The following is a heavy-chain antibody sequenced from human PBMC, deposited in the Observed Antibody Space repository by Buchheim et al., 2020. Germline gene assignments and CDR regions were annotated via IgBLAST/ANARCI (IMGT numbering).Heavy chain of an antibody. D-gene: IGHD2-21*01. CDR2: FNYDGRT. CDR3: ARGTGQIVYFYGMDV. V-gene: IGHV4-34*01. Sequence: VLLQQGGARLLKPSETLSLTCDVSDGSFSSFYWTWIRQPPGKGLEWIGEFNYDGRTNYSPSLKSRVIISVDRSRNQFSLNLRSVTAADTGVYYCARGTGQIVYFYGMDVWGQGTT. CDR1: DGSFSSFY. J-gene: IGHJ6*02.